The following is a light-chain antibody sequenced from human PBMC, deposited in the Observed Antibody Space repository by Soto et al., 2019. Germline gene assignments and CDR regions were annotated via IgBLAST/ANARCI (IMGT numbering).Light chain of an antibody. CDR2: SNN. CDR3: AAWDDSLNGRGV. Sequence: QAVVTQPPSASGTPGQRGTISCSGSSSNIGSNTVNWYQQLPGTAPKLLIYSNNQRPSGVPDRFSGSKSGTSASLAISGLQSEDEADYYCAAWDDSLNGRGVFGGGTKLTVL. CDR1: SSNIGSNT. J-gene: IGLJ2*01. V-gene: IGLV1-44*01.